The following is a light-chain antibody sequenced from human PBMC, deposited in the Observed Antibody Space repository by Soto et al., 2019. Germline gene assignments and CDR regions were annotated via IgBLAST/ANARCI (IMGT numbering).Light chain of an antibody. V-gene: IGLV2-14*01. CDR3: SSYTSSSTLV. J-gene: IGLJ2*01. CDR2: DVS. Sequence: QSALTQPASVSGSPGQSITISCTGTSSDVGGYNYVSWYQQHPGKAPKLMIYDVSNRPSGVSNRFSGSKSGNTGSLTISGVQAEDEADYSCSSYTSSSTLVFGGGTKLTVL. CDR1: SSDVGGYNY.